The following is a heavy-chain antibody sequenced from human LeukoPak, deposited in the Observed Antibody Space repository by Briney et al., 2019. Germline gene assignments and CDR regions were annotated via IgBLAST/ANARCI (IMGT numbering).Heavy chain of an antibody. J-gene: IGHJ4*02. V-gene: IGHV1-18*01. CDR1: GYTFTSFG. CDR2: ISPYNGNT. D-gene: IGHD3-22*01. CDR3: ARDKNHYDTRGNF. Sequence: ASVKVSCKASGYTFTSFGISWVRQAPGQGLEWMGWISPYNGNTNYPQKVQGRITVTTDTSTSTAYMELRSLRSDDTAVYYCARDKNHYDTRGNFWGQGTLVTVSS.